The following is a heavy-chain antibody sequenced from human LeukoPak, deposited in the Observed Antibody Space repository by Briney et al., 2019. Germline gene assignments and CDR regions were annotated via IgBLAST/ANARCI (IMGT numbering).Heavy chain of an antibody. V-gene: IGHV4-30-4*01. CDR3: ARRGILQSQIRAFDI. J-gene: IGHJ3*02. CDR2: IYYSGST. Sequence: SETLSLTCTVSGGSICSGDYYWSWIRQPPGKGLEWIGYIYYSGSTYYNPSLKSRVTISVDTSKNQFSLKLSSVTAADTAVYYCARRGILQSQIRAFDIWGQGTMVTVFS. D-gene: IGHD1-14*01. CDR1: GGSICSGDYY.